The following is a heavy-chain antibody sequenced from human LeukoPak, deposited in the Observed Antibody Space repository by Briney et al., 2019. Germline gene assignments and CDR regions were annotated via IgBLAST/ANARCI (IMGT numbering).Heavy chain of an antibody. V-gene: IGHV4-59*01. Sequence: SETLSLTCTVSGGSISSYYWSWIRQPPGKGLEWIGYIYYSGSTNYNPSLKSRVTILVDTSKDQFSLKLSSVTAADTAVYYCASFGAAAGSVAQNWFDPWGQGTLVTVSS. J-gene: IGHJ5*02. CDR1: GGSISSYY. CDR2: IYYSGST. CDR3: ASFGAAAGSVAQNWFDP. D-gene: IGHD6-13*01.